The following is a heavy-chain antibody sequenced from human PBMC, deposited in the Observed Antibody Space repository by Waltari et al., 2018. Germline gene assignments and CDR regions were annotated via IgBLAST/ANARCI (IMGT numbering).Heavy chain of an antibody. Sequence: QVQLVESGGGVVQPGRSLRLSCAASGFTFSSYGMHWVRQAPGKGLEWVAVIWYDGSNKYYADSVKGRFTISRDNSKNTLYLQMNSLRAEDTAVYYCARDTQYSSGWLQVYGMDVWGQGTTVTVSS. CDR3: ARDTQYSSGWLQVYGMDV. CDR1: GFTFSSYG. CDR2: IWYDGSNK. J-gene: IGHJ6*02. V-gene: IGHV3-33*01. D-gene: IGHD6-19*01.